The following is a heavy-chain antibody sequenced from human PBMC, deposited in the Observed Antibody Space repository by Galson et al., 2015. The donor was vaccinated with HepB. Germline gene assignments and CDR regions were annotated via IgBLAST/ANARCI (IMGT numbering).Heavy chain of an antibody. D-gene: IGHD2-15*01. CDR2: IIPILGIA. CDR1: GGTFSSYA. J-gene: IGHJ4*02. V-gene: IGHV1-69*04. Sequence: SVKVSCKASGGTFSSYAISWVRQAPGQGLEWMGRIIPILGIANYAQNFQGRVTITADKSTSTAYMELSSLRSEDTAVYYCARGVCSGGSCYPDYWGQGTLVTVSS. CDR3: ARGVCSGGSCYPDY.